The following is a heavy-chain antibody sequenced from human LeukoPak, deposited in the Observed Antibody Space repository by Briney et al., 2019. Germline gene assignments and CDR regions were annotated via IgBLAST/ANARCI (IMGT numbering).Heavy chain of an antibody. D-gene: IGHD4-17*01. Sequence: GGSLRLSCAASGFTFSSYSMNWVRQAPGKGLEWVSSISSSSSYIYYADSVKGRFTISRDNSKSTLYLQMSSLRAEDTAVYYCAKVDYTDYYFDYWGQGTLVTVSS. J-gene: IGHJ4*02. CDR2: ISSSSSYI. V-gene: IGHV3-21*04. CDR3: AKVDYTDYYFDY. CDR1: GFTFSSYS.